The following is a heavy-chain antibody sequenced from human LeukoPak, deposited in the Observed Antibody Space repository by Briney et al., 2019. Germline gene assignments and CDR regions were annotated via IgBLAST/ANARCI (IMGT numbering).Heavy chain of an antibody. CDR2: VYYSGST. CDR3: ARGGYCSSTSCPARAFDI. D-gene: IGHD2-2*01. Sequence: SETLSLTCSVSGGSISSYSWNWIRQAPGKGLEWIGYVYYSGSTNYNPSLKSRVTISVDTSKNQFSLKLSSVTAADTAVYYCARGGYCSSTSCPARAFDIWGQGTMVTVSS. V-gene: IGHV4-59*08. CDR1: GGSISSYS. J-gene: IGHJ3*02.